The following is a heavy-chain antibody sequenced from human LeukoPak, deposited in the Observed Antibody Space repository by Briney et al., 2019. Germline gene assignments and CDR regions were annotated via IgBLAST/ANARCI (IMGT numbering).Heavy chain of an antibody. CDR3: ARVLTAAGTNWFDP. J-gene: IGHJ5*02. D-gene: IGHD6-13*01. CDR1: GFTFSSYS. Sequence: GGSLRLSCAASGFTFSSYSMNWVRQAPGKGLESVSSISTSSSYIYYADSVKGRFTISRDNAKNSLYLQMNSLRAEDTAVYYCARVLTAAGTNWFDPWGQGTLVTVSS. CDR2: ISTSSSYI. V-gene: IGHV3-21*01.